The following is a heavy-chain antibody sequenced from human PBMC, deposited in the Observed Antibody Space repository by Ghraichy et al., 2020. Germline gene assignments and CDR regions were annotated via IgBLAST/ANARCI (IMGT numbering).Heavy chain of an antibody. V-gene: IGHV3-21*06. Sequence: GGSLRLSCAASGFTLSGNSMNWVRQAPGKGLEWVASISSSSSYIYYGDSVKGRFTISRDNAKSSLYLQMNSLRAEDTAVYFCATKSSGIYCPGGNCYPFDYWGRGTLVTVAS. CDR3: ATKSSGIYCPGGNCYPFDY. CDR1: GFTLSGNS. CDR2: ISSSSSYI. J-gene: IGHJ4*02. D-gene: IGHD2-15*01.